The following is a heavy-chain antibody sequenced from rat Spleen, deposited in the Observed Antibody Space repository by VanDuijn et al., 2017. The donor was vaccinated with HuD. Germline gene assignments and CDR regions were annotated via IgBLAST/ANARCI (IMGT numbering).Heavy chain of an antibody. CDR1: GYSITSSYR. D-gene: IGHD1-12*02. Sequence: EVQLQESGPGLVKPSQSLSLTCSVTGYSITSSYRWNWIRKFPGNKLEWMGYINGAGSTNYNPSLKSRVSITRDTSKNQYFLQLNSVTTEDTSTYYGARSAEYDGTYYWGGYWYFDFWGPGTMVTVSS. V-gene: IGHV3-3*01. CDR2: INGAGST. J-gene: IGHJ1*01. CDR3: ARSAEYDGTYYWGGYWYFDF.